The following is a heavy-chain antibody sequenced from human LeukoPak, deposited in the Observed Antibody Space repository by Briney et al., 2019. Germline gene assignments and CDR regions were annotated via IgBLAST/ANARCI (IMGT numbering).Heavy chain of an antibody. V-gene: IGHV4-34*01. CDR1: GGSFSGYY. CDR2: INHSGST. Sequence: SETLSLTCAVYGGSFSGYYWSWIRQPPGKGLEWIGEINHSGSTNYNPSLKSRVTISLGTSKNQFSLRLSSVTAADTAVYYCARVDYYSFDYWGQGTLVTVSS. CDR3: ARVDYYSFDY. D-gene: IGHD3-10*01. J-gene: IGHJ4*02.